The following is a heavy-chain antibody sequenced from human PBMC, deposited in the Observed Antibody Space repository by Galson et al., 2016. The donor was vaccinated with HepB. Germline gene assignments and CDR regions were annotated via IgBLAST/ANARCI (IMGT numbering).Heavy chain of an antibody. CDR1: GYRFTDYW. J-gene: IGHJ4*02. CDR2: IDPSGSYT. V-gene: IGHV5-10-1*01. Sequence: QSGAEVKKPGESLRISCRGSGYRFTDYWITWVRQMPGKGLEWLGTIDPSGSYTNYNPSFQGHVTISADKSISAAYLQCSSLTASDTAMYYCARHYNYGYAYWGQGALVTVSS. D-gene: IGHD5-18*01. CDR3: ARHYNYGYAY.